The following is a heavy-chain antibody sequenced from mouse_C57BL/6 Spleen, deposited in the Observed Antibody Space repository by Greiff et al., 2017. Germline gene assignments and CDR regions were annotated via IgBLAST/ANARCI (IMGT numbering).Heavy chain of an antibody. Sequence: QVHVKQSGPELVKPGASVKISCKASGYAFSSSWMNWVKQRPGKGLEWIGRIYPGDGDTNYNGKFKGKATLTADKSSSTAYMQRSSLTSEDSAVYFCARAEGFAYWGQGTLVTVAA. CDR1: GYAFSSSW. CDR2: IYPGDGDT. V-gene: IGHV1-82*01. J-gene: IGHJ3*01. CDR3: ARAEGFAY.